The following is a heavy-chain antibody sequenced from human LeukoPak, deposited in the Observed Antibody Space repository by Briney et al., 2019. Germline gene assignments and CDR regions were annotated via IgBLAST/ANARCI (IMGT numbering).Heavy chain of an antibody. D-gene: IGHD3-3*01. J-gene: IGHJ6*03. CDR3: ARGILTRFYDFWSVKTRRVTPYYYYYYMDV. V-gene: IGHV4-59*12. Sequence: SETLSLTCTVSGGSISSYYWSWIRQSPGKGLQWFGYIYYSGSTKYNPSLKSRVTISVDTSKNQFSLKLSSVTAADTAVYYCARGILTRFYDFWSVKTRRVTPYYYYYYMDVWGKGTTVTVSS. CDR1: GGSISSYY. CDR2: IYYSGST.